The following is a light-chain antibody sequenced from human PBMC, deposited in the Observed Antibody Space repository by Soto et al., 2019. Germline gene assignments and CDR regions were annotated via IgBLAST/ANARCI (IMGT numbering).Light chain of an antibody. CDR2: WAS. CDR3: QQYYTTPRT. Sequence: DIVLTQSPDSLTVSLGERATINCKSSQTVLYSSNNKNYLAWSQHKPGQPPKLLIYWASTREFGVPDRFSGSGSATDFTLTISSLQAEDVAVYYCQQYYTTPRTFGQGTKVEIK. CDR1: QTVLYSSNNKNY. V-gene: IGKV4-1*01. J-gene: IGKJ1*01.